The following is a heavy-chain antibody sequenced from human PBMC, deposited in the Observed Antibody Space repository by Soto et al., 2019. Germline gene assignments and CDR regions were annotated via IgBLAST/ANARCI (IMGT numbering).Heavy chain of an antibody. CDR2: IGPLKGRT. Sequence: QVQLVQSGPDLKRPGASMKVSCKASGYTFTSYGIIWVRQAPGQGLEWMAWIGPLKGRTQYSQKAQGRVTLSTDTSSNTAYMEMTTLRVDDTAVYYCAMDYGDRPEYFKHWGQGTLVTVS. CDR1: GYTFTSYG. V-gene: IGHV1-18*04. J-gene: IGHJ1*01. D-gene: IGHD4-17*01. CDR3: AMDYGDRPEYFKH.